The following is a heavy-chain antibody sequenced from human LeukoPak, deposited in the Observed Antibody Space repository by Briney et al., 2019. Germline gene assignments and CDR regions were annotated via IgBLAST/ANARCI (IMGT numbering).Heavy chain of an antibody. Sequence: PGGSLRLSCAASGFTFSSYSMNWVRQAPGKGLEWVPSISSSSSYIYYADSVKGRFTISRDNAKNSLYLQMNSLRAEDTAVYYCARELASYDSSGYPSYWGQGTLVTVSS. D-gene: IGHD3-22*01. J-gene: IGHJ4*02. CDR3: ARELASYDSSGYPSY. V-gene: IGHV3-21*01. CDR2: ISSSSSYI. CDR1: GFTFSSYS.